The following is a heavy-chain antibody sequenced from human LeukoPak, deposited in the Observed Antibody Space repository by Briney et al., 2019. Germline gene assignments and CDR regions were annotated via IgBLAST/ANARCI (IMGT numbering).Heavy chain of an antibody. CDR3: ATGRWFGEFAGSAFED. Sequence: GGSLRPSCLGSGFGFSNYWMTWLRQAPGEGLEWVANIKEDGSVIYYADSVKGRFTISRDNAKNSVYLQMNSLRVEDTALYYCATGRWFGEFAGSAFEDWGQGTLVTVSS. CDR2: IKEDGSVI. CDR1: GFGFSNYW. J-gene: IGHJ4*02. D-gene: IGHD3-10*01. V-gene: IGHV3-7*01.